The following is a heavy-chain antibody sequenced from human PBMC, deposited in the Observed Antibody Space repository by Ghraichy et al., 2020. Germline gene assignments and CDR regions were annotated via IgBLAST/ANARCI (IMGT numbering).Heavy chain of an antibody. Sequence: CAASGFIFSDYWMSWVRQAPGKGLEWVASIKQDGSDKRYVDSVKGRFTISRDNAKNSLYLQMNSLRGEDTAVYYCTRESEDRRCWGSDYWGQGTLVTVSS. CDR1: GFIFSDYW. CDR3: TRESEDRRCWGSDY. D-gene: IGHD7-27*01. CDR2: IKQDGSDK. V-gene: IGHV3-7*01. J-gene: IGHJ4*02.